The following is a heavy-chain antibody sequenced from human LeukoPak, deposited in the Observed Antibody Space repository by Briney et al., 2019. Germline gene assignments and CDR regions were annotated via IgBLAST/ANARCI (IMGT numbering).Heavy chain of an antibody. CDR3: ARDASGSPGFDY. D-gene: IGHD1-26*01. J-gene: IGHJ4*02. CDR2: INHSGGT. V-gene: IGHV4-34*01. CDR1: GGSFSGYY. Sequence: PSETLSLTCSVFGGSFSGYYWAWIRQPPGKGLEWIGEINHSGGTSYIPSLKSRVTMSVDTSKNQFSLKLSSVTAADTAVYYCARDASGSPGFDYWGQGTLVTVSS.